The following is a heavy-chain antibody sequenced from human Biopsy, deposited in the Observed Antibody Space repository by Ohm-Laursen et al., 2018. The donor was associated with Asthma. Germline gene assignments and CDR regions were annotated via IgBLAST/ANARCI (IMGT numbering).Heavy chain of an antibody. CDR1: GGSINSSTW. V-gene: IGHV4-4*02. D-gene: IGHD4/OR15-4a*01. CDR2: FFHTGST. J-gene: IGHJ4*02. Sequence: SETLSLTCTGSGGSINSSTWWSWVRQPPGKGLEWIGEFFHTGSTNYSPSLKSRVTISVDKSKNQFSLNLSAVTAADTAVYYCATLRVYCRGANYFFFNYWGQGTLVTVSS. CDR3: ATLRVYCRGANYFFFNY.